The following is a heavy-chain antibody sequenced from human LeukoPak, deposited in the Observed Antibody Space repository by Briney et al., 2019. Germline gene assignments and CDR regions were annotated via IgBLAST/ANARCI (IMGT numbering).Heavy chain of an antibody. CDR1: GGSINSYY. V-gene: IGHV4-59*01. CDR3: ARGGYYGSGNDFRFDP. D-gene: IGHD3-10*01. Sequence: PSETLSLTCTVSGGSINSYYWSWIRQPPGKGLECIGYIHYTGSTNYNPSLKGRVTISVDTSKNQFSLKLSSVTAADTAIYYCARGGYYGSGNDFRFDPWGQGTLVTVSS. CDR2: IHYTGST. J-gene: IGHJ5*02.